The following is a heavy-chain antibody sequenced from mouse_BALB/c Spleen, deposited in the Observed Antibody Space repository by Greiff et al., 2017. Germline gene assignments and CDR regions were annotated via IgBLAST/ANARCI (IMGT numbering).Heavy chain of an antibody. Sequence: QVQLQQSGAELVRPGTSVKVSCKASGYAFTNYLIEWVKQRPGQGLEWIGVINPGSGGTNYNEKFKGKATLTADKSSSTSYMQLSSLTSDDSAVYFCARGGYDEDYYAMDYWGQGTSVTVSS. D-gene: IGHD2-12*01. V-gene: IGHV1-54*01. CDR3: ARGGYDEDYYAMDY. J-gene: IGHJ4*01. CDR2: INPGSGGT. CDR1: GYAFTNYL.